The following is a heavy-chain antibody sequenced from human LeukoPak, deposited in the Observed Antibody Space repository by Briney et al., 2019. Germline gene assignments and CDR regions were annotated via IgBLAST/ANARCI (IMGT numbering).Heavy chain of an antibody. CDR3: AGNYYDSSGYSY. D-gene: IGHD3-22*01. V-gene: IGHV3-11*04. Sequence: GGSLRLSCAASGFTFSDYYMSWIRQAPGKGLEWVSYISSSSSTIYYADSVKGRFTISRDNAKNSLYLQMNSLRAEDTAVYYCAGNYYDSSGYSYWGQGTLVTVSS. CDR1: GFTFSDYY. CDR2: ISSSSSTI. J-gene: IGHJ4*02.